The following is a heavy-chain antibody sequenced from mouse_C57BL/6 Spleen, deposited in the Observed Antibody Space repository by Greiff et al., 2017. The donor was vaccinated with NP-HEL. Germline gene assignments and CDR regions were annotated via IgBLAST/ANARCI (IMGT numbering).Heavy chain of an antibody. J-gene: IGHJ1*03. CDR1: GYSITSGYY. V-gene: IGHV3-6*01. D-gene: IGHD1-1*01. Sequence: VQLKESGPGLVKPSQSLSLTCSVTGYSITSGYYWNWIRQFPGNKLEWMGYISYDGSNNYNPSLKNRISITRDTSKNQFFLKLNSVTTEDTATYYCARDTPHYYGSPWYFDVWGTGTTVTVSS. CDR2: ISYDGSN. CDR3: ARDTPHYYGSPWYFDV.